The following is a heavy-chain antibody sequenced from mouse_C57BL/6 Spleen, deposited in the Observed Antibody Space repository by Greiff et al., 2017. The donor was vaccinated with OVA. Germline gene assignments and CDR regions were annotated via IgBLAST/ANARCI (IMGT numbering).Heavy chain of an antibody. CDR2: IDPSDSYT. D-gene: IGHD1-1*02. CDR3: ARGDYGGAMDY. CDR1: GYTFTSYW. J-gene: IGHJ4*01. Sequence: QVQLQQPGAELVKPGASVKLSCKASGYTFTSYWMQWVKQRPGQGLEWIGEIDPSDSYTNYNQKFKGKATLTVDTSSSTAYMQLSSLTSEDSAVYYCARGDYGGAMDYWGQGTSVTVSS. V-gene: IGHV1-50*01.